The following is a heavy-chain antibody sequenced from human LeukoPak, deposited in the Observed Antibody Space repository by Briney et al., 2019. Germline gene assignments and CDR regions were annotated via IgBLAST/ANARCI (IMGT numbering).Heavy chain of an antibody. D-gene: IGHD2-15*01. J-gene: IGHJ4*02. CDR1: GGSFSGYY. CDR3: ARDLVLYYFDY. Sequence: ETLSLTCAVYGGSFSGYYWSWIRQAPGKGLEWVANIKQDGSEKYYVDSVKGRFTISRDNAKNSLYLQMNSLRAEDTAVYYCARDLVLYYFDYWGQGTLVTVSS. V-gene: IGHV3-7*01. CDR2: IKQDGSEK.